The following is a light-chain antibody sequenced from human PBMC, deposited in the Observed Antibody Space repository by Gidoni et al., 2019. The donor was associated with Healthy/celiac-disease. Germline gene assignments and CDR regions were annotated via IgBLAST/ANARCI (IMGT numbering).Light chain of an antibody. V-gene: IGKV1-5*03. J-gene: IGKJ1*01. CDR1: QSISSW. CDR3: QQYNSYPWT. CDR2: KAS. Sequence: DIQITQSPSTLSASVGDRATITCRASQSISSWLAWYQQKPGKAPKLLIYKASSLESGVPPRFSGSGSWTEFTLTSSSLQPDDFANYYCQQYNSYPWTFGQGTKVEIK.